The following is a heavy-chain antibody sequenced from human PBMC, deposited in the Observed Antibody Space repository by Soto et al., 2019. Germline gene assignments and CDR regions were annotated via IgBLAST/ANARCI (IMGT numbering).Heavy chain of an antibody. D-gene: IGHD3-16*01. V-gene: IGHV4-34*01. CDR2: INDSGST. CDR1: GGSFRGYF. CDR3: QGGDF. Sequence: SETLSLTCAASGGSFRGYFWSWIRQSPDKGLEWIGEINDSGSTYYTPSFKSRLTISVDTSKSQISLTLTSVTAADSAVYYCQGGDFWGQGTRVTVSS. J-gene: IGHJ4*02.